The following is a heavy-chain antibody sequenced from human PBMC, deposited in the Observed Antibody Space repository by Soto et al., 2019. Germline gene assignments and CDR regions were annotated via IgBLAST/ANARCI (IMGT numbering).Heavy chain of an antibody. V-gene: IGHV2-5*02. CDR1: GFSLSTSGVG. J-gene: IGHJ4*02. CDR3: ALITHYDFWSGYSIWDY. Sequence: SGPTLVNPTQTLTLTCPFSGFSLSTSGVGVGWIRQPPGKALEWLALIYWDDDKRYSPSLKSRLTITKDTSKNQVVLTMTNMDPVDTATYYCALITHYDFWSGYSIWDYWGQGTLVTVSS. CDR2: IYWDDDK. D-gene: IGHD3-3*01.